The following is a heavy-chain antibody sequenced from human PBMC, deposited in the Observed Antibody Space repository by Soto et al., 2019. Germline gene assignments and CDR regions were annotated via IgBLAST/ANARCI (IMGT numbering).Heavy chain of an antibody. J-gene: IGHJ4*02. D-gene: IGHD3-9*01. V-gene: IGHV6-1*01. Sequence: QALSPPCAISGDSVSANSAAWNLISQSPSRGLEWLGRTYYKSKWYNDYAVSVKSRITINPDTSKNQFSLQLNSVTPEDTAVYYCARDLVPNQDILPGIDYFDYWGQGTLVTVSS. CDR2: TYYKSKWYN. CDR3: ARDLVPNQDILPGIDYFDY. CDR1: GDSVSANSAA.